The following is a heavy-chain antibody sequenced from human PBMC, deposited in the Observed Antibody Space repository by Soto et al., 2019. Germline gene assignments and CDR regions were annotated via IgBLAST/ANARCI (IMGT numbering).Heavy chain of an antibody. V-gene: IGHV1-2*04. Sequence: ASVKVSCKASGYTFTGYYMHWVRQAPGQGLEWMGWINPNSGGTNYAQKFQGWVTMTRDTSISTAYMELSRLRSDDTAVYYCARDSKPGVLRFLEWVFDYWGQGTLVTVSS. J-gene: IGHJ4*02. CDR3: ARDSKPGVLRFLEWVFDY. CDR1: GYTFTGYY. CDR2: INPNSGGT. D-gene: IGHD3-3*01.